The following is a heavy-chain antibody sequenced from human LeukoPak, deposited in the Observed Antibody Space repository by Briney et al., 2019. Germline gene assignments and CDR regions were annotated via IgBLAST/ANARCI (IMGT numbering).Heavy chain of an antibody. D-gene: IGHD2-15*01. CDR2: IYHSGST. J-gene: IGHJ3*02. CDR3: AREGDIVVVVAATPGAFDI. Sequence: PSGTLSLTCAVSGGSISSSNWWSWVRQPPGKGLEWIGEIYHSGSTNYNPSLKSRVTISVDKSKNQFSLKLSSVTAADTAVYYCAREGDIVVVVAATPGAFDIWGQGTMVTVSS. CDR1: GGSISSSNW. V-gene: IGHV4-4*02.